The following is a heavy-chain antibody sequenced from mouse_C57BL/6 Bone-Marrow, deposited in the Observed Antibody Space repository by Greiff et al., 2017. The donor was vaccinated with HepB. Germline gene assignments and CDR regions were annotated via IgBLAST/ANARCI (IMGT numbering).Heavy chain of an antibody. CDR2: IDPETGGT. J-gene: IGHJ1*03. V-gene: IGHV1-15*01. D-gene: IGHD1-1*01. CDR1: GYTFTDYE. CDR3: TREGYGSSWYFDV. Sequence: VQLQQSGAELVRPGASVTLSCKASGYTFTDYEMHWVKQTPVHGLEWIGAIDPETGGTAYNQKFKGKAILTADKSSSTAYMELRSLTSEDSAVYYCTREGYGSSWYFDVWGTGTTVTVSS.